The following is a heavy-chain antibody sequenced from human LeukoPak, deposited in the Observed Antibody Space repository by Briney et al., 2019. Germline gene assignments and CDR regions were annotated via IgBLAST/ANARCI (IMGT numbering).Heavy chain of an antibody. D-gene: IGHD4-17*01. J-gene: IGHJ3*02. CDR3: AKGRVPGTVTTPYDAFDI. V-gene: IGHV3-30*18. CDR1: GFTFSSYG. Sequence: GRSLRLACAASGFTFSSYGIHWVRQAPGKGLEWVAVISYDGNNKYFVDSVKGRFTISRDNCKNTVYLQMNSLRAEDTAVSYCAKGRVPGTVTTPYDAFDIWGQGAMVIVSS. CDR2: ISYDGNNK.